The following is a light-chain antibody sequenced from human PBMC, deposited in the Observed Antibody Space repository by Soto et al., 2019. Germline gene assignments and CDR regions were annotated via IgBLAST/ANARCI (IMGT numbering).Light chain of an antibody. CDR3: QHYNSYAYT. V-gene: IGKV1-5*03. CDR2: KAS. J-gene: IGKJ2*01. CDR1: QTISTW. Sequence: DIQMTQSPSTLSASVGDRVTITCRASQTISTWLAWYQQRPGKAPNLLIYKASSLESGVSSRFSGSGSGTEFTLTISNLQPDDFAPYYCQHYNSYAYTFGQGTKLEIK.